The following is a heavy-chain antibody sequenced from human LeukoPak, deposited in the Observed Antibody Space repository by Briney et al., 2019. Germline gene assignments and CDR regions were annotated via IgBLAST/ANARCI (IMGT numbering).Heavy chain of an antibody. V-gene: IGHV3-23*01. CDR1: GFTFSIFA. CDR3: AKRRSAVAGPRYFDY. J-gene: IGHJ4*02. Sequence: GGSLRLSCAASGFTFSIFAMSWVRQAPGRGLEWVSSISGTDDSTYYADSVKGRFTVSRDNSKYTLSLQMDSLRAEDTAVYYCAKRRSAVAGPRYFDYWGRGTLVTVSS. CDR2: ISGTDDST. D-gene: IGHD6-19*01.